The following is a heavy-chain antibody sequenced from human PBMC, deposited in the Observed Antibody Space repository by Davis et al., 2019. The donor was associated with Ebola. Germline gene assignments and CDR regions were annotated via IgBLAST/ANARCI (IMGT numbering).Heavy chain of an antibody. CDR2: ISAYNGNT. CDR1: GYTFTSYG. V-gene: IGHV1-18*01. Sequence: ASVKVSCKASGYTFTSYGISWVRQAPGQGLEWMGWISAYNGNTNYAQKLQGRVTMTTDTSTSTAYMELRSLRSYDTAVYYCAFGANLQKYYYYYGMDVWGQGTTVTVSS. CDR3: AFGANLQKYYYYYGMDV. J-gene: IGHJ6*02. D-gene: IGHD3-3*01.